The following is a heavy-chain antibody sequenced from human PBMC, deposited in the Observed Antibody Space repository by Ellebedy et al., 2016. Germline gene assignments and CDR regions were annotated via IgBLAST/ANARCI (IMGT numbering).Heavy chain of an antibody. D-gene: IGHD6-19*01. CDR2: IKYDGTEI. V-gene: IGHV3-7*01. J-gene: IGHJ4*02. Sequence: GESLKISXAASGFTLNNYWMSWVRQAPGKGLEWVANIKYDGTEIYYVDSVKGRFTISRDTTKNSLYLQMNSLRVEDTAVYYCVRDGNGGWHFDYWGQGTQVTVSS. CDR1: GFTLNNYW. CDR3: VRDGNGGWHFDY.